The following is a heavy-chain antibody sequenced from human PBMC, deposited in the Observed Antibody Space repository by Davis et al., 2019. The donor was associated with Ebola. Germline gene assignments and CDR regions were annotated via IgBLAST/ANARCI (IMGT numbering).Heavy chain of an antibody. Sequence: AASVKVSCKASGGTFSNYTFHWVRQAPGQGLEWMGRVIPILGTADYAQRFQGRVTITADTSTSTAYMELSSLRSEDTAVYYCAREKRRAFDIWGQGTMVTVSS. D-gene: IGHD6-25*01. J-gene: IGHJ3*02. V-gene: IGHV1-69*08. CDR1: GGTFSNYT. CDR2: VIPILGTA. CDR3: AREKRRAFDI.